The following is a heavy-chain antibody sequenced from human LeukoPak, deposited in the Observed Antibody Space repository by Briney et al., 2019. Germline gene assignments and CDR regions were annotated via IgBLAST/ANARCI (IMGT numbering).Heavy chain of an antibody. CDR1: GFTFSSYA. Sequence: GGSLRLSCAASGFTFSSYAMSWVRQAPGKGLERVSAITGSGGNTYYADSVKGRFTISRDNSKNTLYLQMNSLRDEDTAVYYCAKWGDFDVLTGYYVPDFWGQGTLVTVSS. V-gene: IGHV3-23*01. D-gene: IGHD3-9*01. J-gene: IGHJ4*02. CDR3: AKWGDFDVLTGYYVPDF. CDR2: ITGSGGNT.